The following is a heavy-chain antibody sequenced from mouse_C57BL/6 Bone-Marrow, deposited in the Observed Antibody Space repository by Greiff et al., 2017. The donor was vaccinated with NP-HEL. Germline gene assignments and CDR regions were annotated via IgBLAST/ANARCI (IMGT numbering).Heavy chain of an antibody. CDR3: ARIAWYFDV. J-gene: IGHJ1*03. CDR1: GFSLSTFGMG. V-gene: IGHV8-8*01. CDR2: IWWDDDK. Sequence: QVTLKESGPGILQPSQTLSLTCSVSGFSLSTFGMGVGGIRQPSGKGLEWLAHIWWDDDKYYNPALKSRLTISKDTSKNQVFLKNANVDTADTATYYCARIAWYFDVWGTGTTVTVSS.